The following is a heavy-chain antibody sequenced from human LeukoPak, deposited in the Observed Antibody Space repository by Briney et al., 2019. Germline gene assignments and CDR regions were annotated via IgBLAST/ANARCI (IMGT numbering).Heavy chain of an antibody. V-gene: IGHV4-59*12. CDR1: GGSINYYY. J-gene: IGHJ4*02. CDR2: IYSSGST. D-gene: IGHD3-10*01. CDR3: ARGRGGTTLVRGVLTPKKKGSYFDS. Sequence: SETLSLTCTVAGGSINYYYWSWIRQAPGKGLEWIGYIYSSGSTNYNASLKSRATISVDTSKNQVSLRLSSVTAADTAVYYCARGRGGTTLVRGVLTPKKKGSYFDSWGQGTLVTVSS.